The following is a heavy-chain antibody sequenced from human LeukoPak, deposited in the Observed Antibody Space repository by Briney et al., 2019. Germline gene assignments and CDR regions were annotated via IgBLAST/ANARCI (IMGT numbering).Heavy chain of an antibody. J-gene: IGHJ5*02. Sequence: GGSLRLSCAASGITFSSFWMSWVRQAPGKGLEWVANIKQDGSEKYYVDSVKGRFTISRDNAKNSLYLQMNSLRAEDTAVYYCARASDPWLQLTWGQGTLVTVSS. CDR1: GITFSSFW. D-gene: IGHD5-24*01. CDR2: IKQDGSEK. CDR3: ARASDPWLQLT. V-gene: IGHV3-7*05.